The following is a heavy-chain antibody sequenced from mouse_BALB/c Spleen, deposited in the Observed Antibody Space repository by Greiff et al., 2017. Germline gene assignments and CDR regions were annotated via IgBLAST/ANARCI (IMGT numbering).Heavy chain of an antibody. Sequence: QVQLKESGAELAKPGASVKMSCKASGYTFTSYWMHWVKQRPGQGLEWIGYINPSTGYTEYNQKFKDKATLTADKSSSTAYMQLSSLTSEDSAVYYCARSNFFAYWGQGTLVTVSA. V-gene: IGHV1-7*01. CDR2: INPSTGYT. CDR3: ARSNFFAY. CDR1: GYTFTSYW. J-gene: IGHJ3*01.